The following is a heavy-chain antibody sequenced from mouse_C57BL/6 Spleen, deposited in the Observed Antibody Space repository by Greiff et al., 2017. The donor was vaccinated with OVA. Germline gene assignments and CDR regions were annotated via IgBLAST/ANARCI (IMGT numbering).Heavy chain of an antibody. CDR1: GFTFSSYT. D-gene: IGHD1-1*01. CDR3: ARQAVVATPYAMDY. J-gene: IGHJ4*01. Sequence: DVMLVESGGGLVKPRGSLKLSCAASGFTFSSYTMSWVRQTPEKRLEWVATISGGGGNTYYPDSVKGRFTISRDNAKNTLYLQMSSLRSEDTALYYCARQAVVATPYAMDYWGQGTSVTVSS. CDR2: ISGGGGNT. V-gene: IGHV5-9*01.